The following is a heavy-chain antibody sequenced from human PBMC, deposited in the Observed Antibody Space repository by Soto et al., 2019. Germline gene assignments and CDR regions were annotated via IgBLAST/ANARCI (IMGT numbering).Heavy chain of an antibody. V-gene: IGHV2-5*02. J-gene: IGHJ4*02. D-gene: IGHD5-12*01. CDR2: IYRDDDK. CDR1: EFSLSINGLG. CDR3: ARAYSGYDWGSFDY. Sequence: QITLKESGPTLVKPTQTLTLTCTFSEFSLSINGLGVGWIRQPPGKALEWLALIYRDDDKRYSPSLMSRLTIXKXTXKNQVVLTMTNMDPMDTATYYCARAYSGYDWGSFDYWGQGTLVTVSS.